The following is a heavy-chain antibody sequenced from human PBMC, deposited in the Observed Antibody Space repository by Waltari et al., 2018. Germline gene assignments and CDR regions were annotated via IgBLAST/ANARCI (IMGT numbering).Heavy chain of an antibody. CDR1: GITFSNSW. CDR3: ARGAYNMDV. Sequence: EGQLVESGGGLVQPGASLRLSCAASGITFSNSWMNWVRQAPGKGLEWVANIKEDGTEQNSVDSVTGRFTISRDNTKNLLYLQMNSLRAEDTAVYYCARGAYNMDVWGKGTTVIVSS. CDR2: IKEDGTEQ. V-gene: IGHV3-7*01. J-gene: IGHJ6*03.